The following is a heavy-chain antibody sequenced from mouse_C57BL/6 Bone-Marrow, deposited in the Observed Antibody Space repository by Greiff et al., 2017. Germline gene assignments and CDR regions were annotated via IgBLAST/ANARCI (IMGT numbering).Heavy chain of an antibody. CDR2: INPYNGGT. CDR3: ARYGYEAMDY. CDR1: GYTFTDYY. Sequence: EVKLVESGPVLVKPGASVKMSCKASGYTFTDYYMNWVKQSHGKSLEWIGVINPYNGGTSYNQKFKGKATLTVDKSSSTAYMELNSLTSEDSAVYYCARYGYEAMDYWGQGTSVTVSS. J-gene: IGHJ4*01. D-gene: IGHD1-1*01. V-gene: IGHV1-19*01.